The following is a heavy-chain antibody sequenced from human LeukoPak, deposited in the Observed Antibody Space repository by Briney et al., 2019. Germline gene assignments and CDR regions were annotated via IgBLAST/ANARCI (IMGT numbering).Heavy chain of an antibody. Sequence: SGTLSLTCAVSGGSISSSNWWSWVRQPPGKGLEWIGEIYHSGSTNYNPSLKSRGTISVDKSKNQFSLKLSSVTAADTAVYYCARDLTMVRGVSMYYFDYWGQGTLVTVSS. V-gene: IGHV4-4*02. CDR3: ARDLTMVRGVSMYYFDY. J-gene: IGHJ4*02. CDR1: GGSISSSNW. D-gene: IGHD3-10*01. CDR2: IYHSGST.